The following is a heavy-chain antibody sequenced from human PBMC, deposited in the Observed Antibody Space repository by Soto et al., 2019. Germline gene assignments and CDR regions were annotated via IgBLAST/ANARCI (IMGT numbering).Heavy chain of an antibody. CDR1: GFPFISYS. CDR3: ARGTLIVATAVYLES. Sequence: VPLVESGGGLVKPGGSLRLSCAASGFPFISYSLNWVRQAPGKGLEWVSSISSTSGYIYYADSVKGRFTISRDNAENSVFLQMTSLRAEDTAVYYCARGTLIVATAVYLESWCQGTLVTVSS. V-gene: IGHV3-21*01. D-gene: IGHD5-12*01. J-gene: IGHJ4*02. CDR2: ISSTSGYI.